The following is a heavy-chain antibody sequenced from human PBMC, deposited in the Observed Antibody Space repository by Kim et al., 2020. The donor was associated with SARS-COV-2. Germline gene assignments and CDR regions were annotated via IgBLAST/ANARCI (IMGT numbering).Heavy chain of an antibody. D-gene: IGHD3-3*01. V-gene: IGHV3-11*04. J-gene: IGHJ4*02. CDR3: ASLYDFWSGMAPFDY. Sequence: DSGNGRITISRTNAKNSLYLQMNSLRAEDTAVYYCASLYDFWSGMAPFDYWGQGTLVTVSS.